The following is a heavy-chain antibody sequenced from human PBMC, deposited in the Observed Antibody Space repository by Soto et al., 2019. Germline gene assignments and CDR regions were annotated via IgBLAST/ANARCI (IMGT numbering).Heavy chain of an antibody. J-gene: IGHJ4*02. D-gene: IGHD3-22*01. Sequence: EVQLLESGGGLVQPGGSLRLSCAASGFSFNSFAMSWVRQAPGKGLEWVSAISGDGYSTYYADSVKGRFTVSRDNSNNTPYLQMDSLRAEDTAVYYCAKSSGYYDSRARFDYWGQGSLVTVSS. V-gene: IGHV3-23*01. CDR1: GFSFNSFA. CDR3: AKSSGYYDSRARFDY. CDR2: ISGDGYST.